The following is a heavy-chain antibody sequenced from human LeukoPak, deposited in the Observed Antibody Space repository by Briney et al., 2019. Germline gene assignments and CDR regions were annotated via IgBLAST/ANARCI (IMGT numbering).Heavy chain of an antibody. J-gene: IGHJ4*02. Sequence: PSETLSLTGTGSGVSISSYYWSWLRQPPGQGLEWFGYIYYSGSTHSGSTNYNPSLKSRVTMSVDTSKNQFSLKLSSVTAADTAVYYCARERDYYDSSGFYYWGQGTPVTVSS. V-gene: IGHV4-59*01. D-gene: IGHD3-22*01. CDR1: GVSISSYY. CDR3: ARERDYYDSSGFYY. CDR2: IYYSGSTHSGST.